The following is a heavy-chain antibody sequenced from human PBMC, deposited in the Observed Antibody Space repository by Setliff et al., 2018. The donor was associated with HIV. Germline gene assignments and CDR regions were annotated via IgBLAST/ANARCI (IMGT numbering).Heavy chain of an antibody. J-gene: IGHJ4*02. CDR1: GGTLSNYV. Sequence: ASVKVSCKTSGGTLSNYVITWVRQAPGKGLEWISYIGSSSSTIYYADSVKGRFTISRDNAKNSLYLQMNSLRAEDTAVYYCARTPHYYDYAWGSYGAPLYYFDHWGQGTLVTVS. CDR2: IGSSSSTI. CDR3: ARTPHYYDYAWGSYGAPLYYFDH. V-gene: IGHV3-48*01. D-gene: IGHD3-16*01.